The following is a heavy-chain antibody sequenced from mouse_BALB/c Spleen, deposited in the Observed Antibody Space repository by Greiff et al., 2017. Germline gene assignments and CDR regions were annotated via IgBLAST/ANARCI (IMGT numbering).Heavy chain of an antibody. CDR2: IYPGSGST. J-gene: IGHJ4*01. Sequence: LQQPGFELVRPGASVKLSCKASGYTFTSYWMHWVKQRPGQGLEWIGNIYPGSGSTNYDEKFKSKATLTVDTSSSTAYMQLSSLTSEDSAVFYCTRGRYRYDGPYAMDYWGQGTSVTVSS. D-gene: IGHD2-14*01. CDR1: GYTFTSYW. CDR3: TRGRYRYDGPYAMDY. V-gene: IGHV1S22*01.